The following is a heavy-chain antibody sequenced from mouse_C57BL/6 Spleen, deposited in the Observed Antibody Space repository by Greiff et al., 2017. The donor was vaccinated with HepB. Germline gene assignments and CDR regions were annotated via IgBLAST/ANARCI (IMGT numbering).Heavy chain of an antibody. CDR2: ISAGGSYT. J-gene: IGHJ4*01. Sequence: EVKLVESGGGLVKPGGSLKLSCAASGFTFSSYAMSWVRQTPEKRLEWVATISAGGSYTYYPDNVKGRFTISRDNAKNNLYLQMSHLKSEDTAMYYCARERAQANAMDYWGQGTSVTVSS. CDR3: ARERAQANAMDY. CDR1: GFTFSSYA. D-gene: IGHD3-2*02. V-gene: IGHV5-4*01.